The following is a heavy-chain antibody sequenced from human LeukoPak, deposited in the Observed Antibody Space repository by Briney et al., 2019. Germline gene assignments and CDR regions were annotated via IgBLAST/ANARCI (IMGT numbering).Heavy chain of an antibody. Sequence: GGSLRLSCAPSGFTFSTYGMHWVRQAPGMGLEWVAFIRNDGNNKYYADSVKGRFTISRDNSKNTLYLQMNSLRAEDTALYYCAKDSPRNCFDYWGQGTLVTVSS. J-gene: IGHJ4*02. CDR1: GFTFSTYG. CDR2: IRNDGNNK. CDR3: AKDSPRNCFDY. V-gene: IGHV3-30*02.